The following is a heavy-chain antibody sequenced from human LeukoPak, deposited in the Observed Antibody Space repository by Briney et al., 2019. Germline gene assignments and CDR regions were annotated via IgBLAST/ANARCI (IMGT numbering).Heavy chain of an antibody. J-gene: IGHJ4*02. CDR3: ARDVGARLPGY. Sequence: PSETLSLTCTVSGGSITTNNWWSWVRQPPGKGLEWIGEIYHSGSTNYNSSLQSRVTISVDKSKNQFSLKLSSVTAADTAVYYCARDVGARLPGYWGQGTLVTVSS. CDR1: GGSITTNNW. V-gene: IGHV4-4*02. D-gene: IGHD6-6*01. CDR2: IYHSGST.